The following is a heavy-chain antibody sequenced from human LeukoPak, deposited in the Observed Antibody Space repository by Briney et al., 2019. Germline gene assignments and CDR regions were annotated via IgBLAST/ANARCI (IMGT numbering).Heavy chain of an antibody. CDR1: GFTVSSNS. CDR2: IYSDNT. CDR3: AKLYYDSSGSNDY. V-gene: IGHV3-66*03. J-gene: IGHJ4*02. D-gene: IGHD3-22*01. Sequence: GGSLRLSCTVSGFTVSSNSMSWVRQAPGKGLEWVSFIYSDNTHYSDSVKGRFTISRDNSKNTLYLQMNSLRAEDTAVYYCAKLYYDSSGSNDYWGQGTLVTVSS.